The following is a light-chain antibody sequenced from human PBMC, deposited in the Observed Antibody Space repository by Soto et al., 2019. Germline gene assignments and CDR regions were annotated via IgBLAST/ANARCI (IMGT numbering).Light chain of an antibody. V-gene: IGKV1-39*01. CDR2: AAS. CDR1: QSIRSY. CDR3: QQSYSTPPWT. Sequence: DIQLTQSPSSLSASVGDRVTITCRASQSIRSYLNWYQQKPGKAPKLLIYAASNLQSGVPSRFSGSGSGTDFTLTISSLQPEDFATYFCQQSYSTPPWTFGQGTKVDIK. J-gene: IGKJ1*01.